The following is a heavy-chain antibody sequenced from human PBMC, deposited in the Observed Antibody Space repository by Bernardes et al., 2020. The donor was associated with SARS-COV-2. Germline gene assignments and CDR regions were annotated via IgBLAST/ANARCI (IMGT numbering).Heavy chain of an antibody. D-gene: IGHD2-15*01. CDR2: INYSGST. CDR1: GGSISSSSYY. Sequence: SETLSLTCTVSGGSISSSSYYWGWIRQPPGKGLEWIGSINYSGSTYYNPSLKSRVTISVDTSKNQFSLKLSSVTAADTAVYYCARRSYGGNGGGMDVWGQGTTVTVSS. J-gene: IGHJ6*02. V-gene: IGHV4-39*01. CDR3: ARRSYGGNGGGMDV.